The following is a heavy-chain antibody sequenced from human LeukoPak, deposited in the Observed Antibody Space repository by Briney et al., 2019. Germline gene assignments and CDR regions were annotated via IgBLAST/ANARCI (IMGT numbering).Heavy chain of an antibody. J-gene: IGHJ6*02. CDR3: ASPESTNPGAGMDV. D-gene: IGHD2-2*01. CDR1: GFTSSPHA. V-gene: IGHV3-30-3*01. Sequence: PGGSLRLSCAASGFTSSPHAMHWVRQAPGKGLKWVAVISSDGSDKYYADSVQGRFTISRDNSKNSLYLQMNSLRAEDTAVYYCASPESTNPGAGMDVWGQGTTVTVSS. CDR2: ISSDGSDK.